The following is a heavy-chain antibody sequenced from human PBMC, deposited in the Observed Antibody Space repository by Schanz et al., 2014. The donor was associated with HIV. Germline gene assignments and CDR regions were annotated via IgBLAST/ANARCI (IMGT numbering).Heavy chain of an antibody. CDR2: ISISGETT. D-gene: IGHD3-10*01. Sequence: EVQLLESGGGLVQPGESLRLSCAVSGFRFSSHAMTWVRQAPGKGLEWVSGISISGETTYYADSVKGRFTISRDNSKNTLYLQMNSLRVEDTAVYYCAKGQRGVVRGDIDYWGQGTLVTVSS. CDR1: GFRFSSHA. CDR3: AKGQRGVVRGDIDY. J-gene: IGHJ4*02. V-gene: IGHV3-23*01.